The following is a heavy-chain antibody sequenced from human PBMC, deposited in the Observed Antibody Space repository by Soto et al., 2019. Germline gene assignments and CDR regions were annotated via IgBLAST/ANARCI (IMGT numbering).Heavy chain of an antibody. V-gene: IGHV1-46*01. CDR2: INPSGGST. Sequence: ASVKVSCKASGYTFTSYYMHWVRQAPGQGLEWMGIINPSGGSTSYAQKFQGRVTMTRDTSTSTVYMELSSLGSEDTAVYYCARDLGDYYDSSDAFDIWGQGTMVTVSS. CDR3: ARDLGDYYDSSDAFDI. D-gene: IGHD3-22*01. J-gene: IGHJ3*02. CDR1: GYTFTSYY.